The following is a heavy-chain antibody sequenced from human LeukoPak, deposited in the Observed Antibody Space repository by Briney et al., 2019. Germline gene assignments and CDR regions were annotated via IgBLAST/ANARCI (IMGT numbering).Heavy chain of an antibody. Sequence: ASVKVSCKASGYTFTSYGISWVRQAPGQGLEWMGWISAYNGNTNYAQKLQGRVTMTTDTSTSTAYMELRSLRSDDTAVYYCARGYGYYDSSGYPDYWGQGTLVTVSS. J-gene: IGHJ4*02. V-gene: IGHV1-18*01. D-gene: IGHD3-22*01. CDR2: ISAYNGNT. CDR1: GYTFTSYG. CDR3: ARGYGYYDSSGYPDY.